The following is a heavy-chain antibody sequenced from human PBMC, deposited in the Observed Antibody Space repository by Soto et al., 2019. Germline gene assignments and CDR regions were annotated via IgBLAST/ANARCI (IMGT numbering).Heavy chain of an antibody. Sequence: EVQLVESGGGLVQPGGSLRLSCAASGFTVSSNYMRWVRQAPGKGLEWVSVIYSGGSTYYAAYVKGRFTISRDNSKNTLYRQMNSLRAEDTAVYYCARSQHSSSLPVFDYWGQGTLVTVSS. CDR2: IYSGGST. D-gene: IGHD6-13*01. V-gene: IGHV3-66*01. CDR3: ARSQHSSSLPVFDY. J-gene: IGHJ4*02. CDR1: GFTVSSNY.